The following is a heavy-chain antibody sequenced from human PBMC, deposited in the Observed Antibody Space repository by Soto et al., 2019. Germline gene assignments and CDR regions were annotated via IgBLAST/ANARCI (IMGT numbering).Heavy chain of an antibody. CDR2: IYPGDSDT. D-gene: IGHD6-6*01. V-gene: IGHV5-51*01. Sequence: GESLKISCNGSGYSFTSYWIGWVRQMPGKGLEWMGIIYPGDSDTRYSPSFQGQVTISADKSISTAYLQWSSLKASDTAMYYCARKYSSSSGWFDPWGQGTLVPVYS. CDR3: ARKYSSSSGWFDP. J-gene: IGHJ5*02. CDR1: GYSFTSYW.